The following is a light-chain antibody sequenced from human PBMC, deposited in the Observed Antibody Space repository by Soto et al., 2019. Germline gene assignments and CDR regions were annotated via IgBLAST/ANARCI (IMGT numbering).Light chain of an antibody. Sequence: EIVLTQSPGTLSLSPGERATLSCRASQSVSSYFAWYQQKPGQAPRLLIHDASSRATGIPDRFSGSGSGIDFTLTISRLEPEDFAVYYCQQYNYSPGSFGRGTKVEIK. CDR1: QSVSSY. J-gene: IGKJ1*01. CDR3: QQYNYSPGS. CDR2: DAS. V-gene: IGKV3-20*01.